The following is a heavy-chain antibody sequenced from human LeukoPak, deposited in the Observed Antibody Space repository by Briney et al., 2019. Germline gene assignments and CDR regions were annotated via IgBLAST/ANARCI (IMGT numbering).Heavy chain of an antibody. Sequence: GRSLRLSCAASGFIFSSYGMHWVRQAPGKGLEWVAVIWFDGSKKYYADSVKGRITISRDDSKNTLYLQMNSLRAEDTAVYYCARGEYFFDYWGQGTLVTVSS. J-gene: IGHJ4*02. CDR1: GFIFSSYG. V-gene: IGHV3-33*01. D-gene: IGHD3-16*01. CDR2: IWFDGSKK. CDR3: ARGEYFFDY.